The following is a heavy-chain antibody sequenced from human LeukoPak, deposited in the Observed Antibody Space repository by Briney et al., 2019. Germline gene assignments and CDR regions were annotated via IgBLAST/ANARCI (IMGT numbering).Heavy chain of an antibody. J-gene: IGHJ6*03. CDR1: GGSISSYY. CDR3: AREKGYCPGGRCYNYYYYMDV. D-gene: IGHD2-8*02. CDR2: IYYSGST. Sequence: SETLSLTCTVSGGSISSYYWSWIRQPPGKGLEWIGYIYYSGSTNYNPSLKSRVTISVDTSKNQFSLKLSSVTAADTAVYYCAREKGYCPGGRCYNYYYYMDVWGKGTTVTFSS. V-gene: IGHV4-59*01.